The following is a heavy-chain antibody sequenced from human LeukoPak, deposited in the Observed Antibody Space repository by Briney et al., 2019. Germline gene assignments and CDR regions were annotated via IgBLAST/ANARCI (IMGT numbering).Heavy chain of an antibody. CDR2: INHSGST. V-gene: IGHV4-34*01. Sequence: PSETLSLTCAVYGGSFSGYYWSWIRQPPGKGLEWIGEINHSGSTNYNPSLKSRVTISVDTSKNQFSLKLSSVTAADTAVYYCAYSRMVRGRFDPWGQGTLVTVSS. D-gene: IGHD3-10*01. CDR3: AYSRMVRGRFDP. J-gene: IGHJ5*02. CDR1: GGSFSGYY.